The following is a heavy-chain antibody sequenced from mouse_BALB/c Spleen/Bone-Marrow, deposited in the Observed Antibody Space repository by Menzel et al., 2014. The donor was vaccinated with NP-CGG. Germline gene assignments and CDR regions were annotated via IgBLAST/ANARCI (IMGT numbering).Heavy chain of an antibody. J-gene: IGHJ3*01. Sequence: QVQLKESGAELVKPGASVKLSCKASGYSFTNYWMNWVKQRPGQGLEWIGMIHPSDSETRLNQKFKDKATLTVDKSSSTAYMQLSSPTSEDSAVNYCARFGNYEEFAYWGQGTLVTVSA. CDR1: GYSFTNYW. CDR2: IHPSDSET. CDR3: ARFGNYEEFAY. D-gene: IGHD2-1*01. V-gene: IGHV1-74*01.